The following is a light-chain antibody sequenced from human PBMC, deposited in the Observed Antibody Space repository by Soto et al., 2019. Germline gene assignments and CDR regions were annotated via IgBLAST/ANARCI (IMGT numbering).Light chain of an antibody. V-gene: IGLV1-44*01. Sequence: QSVLTQPPSASGTPGQRVPISCSGSSANIGTNTVSWFQQLPGSAPKLLVYDNDERPLGVPARFSGSKSGTSASLVIRGLQSEDEADYYCATWDDSLNGYVFGTGTKVTVL. J-gene: IGLJ1*01. CDR1: SANIGTNT. CDR3: ATWDDSLNGYV. CDR2: DND.